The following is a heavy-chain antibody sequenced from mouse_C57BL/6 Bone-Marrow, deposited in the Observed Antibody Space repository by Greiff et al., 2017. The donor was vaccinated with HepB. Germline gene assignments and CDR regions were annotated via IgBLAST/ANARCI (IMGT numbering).Heavy chain of an antibody. J-gene: IGHJ3*01. V-gene: IGHV1-82*01. D-gene: IGHD2-4*01. CDR2: IYPGDGDT. Sequence: VQLQQSGPELVKPGASVKISCKASGYAFSSSWMNWVKQRPGKGLEWIGRIYPGDGDTNYNGKFKGKATLTADKSSSTAYMQLSSLTSEDSAVYFCARSGYDYDVAYWGQGTLVTVSA. CDR1: GYAFSSSW. CDR3: ARSGYDYDVAY.